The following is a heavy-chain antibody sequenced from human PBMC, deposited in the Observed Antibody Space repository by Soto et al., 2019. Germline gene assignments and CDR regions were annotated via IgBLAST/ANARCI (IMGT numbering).Heavy chain of an antibody. CDR2: VYYSGST. J-gene: IGHJ5*02. CDR1: GGSINTENYY. Sequence: SETLSLTCTVSGGSINTENYYWAWMRQPPGKGLEWIGSVYYSGSTYYNGPLKSRVTISKDTSKNQFSLQLNSVTPEDTAVYYCARDRGPQRYQPFSLWFDPWGQGTLVTVSS. D-gene: IGHD2-2*01. CDR3: ARDRGPQRYQPFSLWFDP. V-gene: IGHV4-39*07.